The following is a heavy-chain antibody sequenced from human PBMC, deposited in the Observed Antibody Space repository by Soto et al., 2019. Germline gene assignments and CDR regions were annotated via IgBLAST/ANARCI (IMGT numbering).Heavy chain of an antibody. V-gene: IGHV3-48*02. D-gene: IGHD4-17*01. CDR3: AKDMRPDGVWDFGH. CDR1: GFTFSSYS. CDR2: ISSSAISM. J-gene: IGHJ4*02. Sequence: GGSLRLSCAASGFTFSSYSMNWVRQAPGKGLEWVSYISSSAISMYYADSVKGRFTVSRDNAKNSLNLQMNSLRDDDTAVYYCAKDMRPDGVWDFGHWGQGTLVTVSS.